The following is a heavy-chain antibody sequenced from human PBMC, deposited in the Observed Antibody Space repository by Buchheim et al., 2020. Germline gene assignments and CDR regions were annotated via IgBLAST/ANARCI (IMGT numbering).Heavy chain of an antibody. CDR3: AKKSAFGSGASSDYYMDV. CDR2: VYHSGSS. Sequence: QVQLQESSPSVMKPSGTLSLTCSVAGASISSSHWWSWVRQPPGKGLEWIGEVYHSGSSKYSPSLKTRAYLSVDKSLNQFSLRLTAVTAADTGMYYCAKKSAFGSGASSDYYMDVWGKGT. CDR1: GASISSSHW. V-gene: IGHV4-4*02. D-gene: IGHD3-10*01. J-gene: IGHJ6*03.